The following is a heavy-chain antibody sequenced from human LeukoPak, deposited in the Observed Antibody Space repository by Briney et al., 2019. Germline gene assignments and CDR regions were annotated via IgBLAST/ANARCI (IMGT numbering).Heavy chain of an antibody. D-gene: IGHD6-13*01. CDR2: IYYSGST. CDR3: ARDRRSSSWYSGETYYFDY. Sequence: SETLSLTWTVSGGSISSYYWSWMRQPPGKGLEWIGYIYYSGSTNYNPSLKSRVTISVDTSKNQFSLKLSSVTAADTAVYYCARDRRSSSWYSGETYYFDYCGQGTLVTVTS. J-gene: IGHJ4*02. V-gene: IGHV4-59*01. CDR1: GGSISSYY.